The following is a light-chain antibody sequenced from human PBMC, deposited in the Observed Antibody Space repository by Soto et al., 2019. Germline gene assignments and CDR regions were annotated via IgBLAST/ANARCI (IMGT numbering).Light chain of an antibody. CDR1: QPVNNN. V-gene: IGKV3-15*01. Sequence: IVMTQSPATLSVSPGDRATLSCRSSQPVNNNLAWYQYKPGQAPRLLIYGASTRATGISARFSGGGSGTEFTLTISSLQSEDFALYFCQQYEKWPPSITFGQGTRLEIK. J-gene: IGKJ5*01. CDR2: GAS. CDR3: QQYEKWPPSIT.